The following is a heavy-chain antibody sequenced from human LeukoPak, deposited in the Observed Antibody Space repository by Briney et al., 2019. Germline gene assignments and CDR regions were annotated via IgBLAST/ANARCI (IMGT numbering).Heavy chain of an antibody. D-gene: IGHD3-10*01. CDR3: TTAQEEYYYGSGSWRPAYYMDV. CDR2: IKSKTDGGTT. V-gene: IGHV3-15*01. Sequence: PGGSLRLSCAASGFTFSNAWMSWVRQAPGKGLEWVGRIKSKTDGGTTDYAAPVKGRFTISRDDSKNTLYLQMNSLKTEDTAVYYCTTAQEEYYYGSGSWRPAYYMDVWGKGTTVTVSS. CDR1: GFTFSNAW. J-gene: IGHJ6*03.